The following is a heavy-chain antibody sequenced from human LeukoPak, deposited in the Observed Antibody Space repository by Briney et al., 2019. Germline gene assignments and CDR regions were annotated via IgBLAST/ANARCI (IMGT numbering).Heavy chain of an antibody. CDR3: ARDHPGEAARFGY. CDR2: INPSGGST. V-gene: IGHV1-46*01. J-gene: IGHJ4*02. CDR1: VYTFTIYY. D-gene: IGHD6-6*01. Sequence: GASVTVSFKSSVYTFTIYYMHWVRQAPGQGLEWMGIINPSGGSTSYAQKFQGRVTMTRDTSTSTVYMELSSLRSEDTAVYYCARDHPGEAARFGYWGQGTLVTVSS.